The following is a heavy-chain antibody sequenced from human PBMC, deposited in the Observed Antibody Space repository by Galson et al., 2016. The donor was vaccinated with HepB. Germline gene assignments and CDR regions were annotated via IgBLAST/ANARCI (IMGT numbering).Heavy chain of an antibody. CDR2: INHSGST. CDR1: GGSFSGYY. CDR3: ARAYYYDSSGYYRYYYYTDV. Sequence: LSLTCAVYGGSFSGYYWSWIRQPPGKGLEWIGDINHSGSTNYNPSLKSRVTISVDTSKNQFSLRLSSVTAADTAVYYCARAYYYDSSGYYRYYYYTDVWGKGTTVTVSS. J-gene: IGHJ6*03. D-gene: IGHD3-22*01. V-gene: IGHV4-34*01.